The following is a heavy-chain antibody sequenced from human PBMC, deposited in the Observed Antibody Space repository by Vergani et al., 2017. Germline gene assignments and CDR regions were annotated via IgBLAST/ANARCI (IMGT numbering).Heavy chain of an antibody. CDR1: GFTFSSHA. CDR2: IKNTGDST. J-gene: IGHJ4*02. V-gene: IGHV3-23*04. D-gene: IGHD5-24*01. CDR3: GRGSDNYN. Sequence: EVQLVESGGDLVKPGGSLRLSCVASGFTFSSHAMSWVRQAHGQGLEWVSSIKNTGDSTHYADSVKGRFTISRDNSKNTLYLQMNSLRVEDTAVYYCGRGSDNYNWGQGTLVTVSS.